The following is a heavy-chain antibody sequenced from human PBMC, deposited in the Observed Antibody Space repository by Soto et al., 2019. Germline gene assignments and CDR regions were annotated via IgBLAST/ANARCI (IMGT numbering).Heavy chain of an antibody. CDR1: GYTFTSYG. D-gene: IGHD5-18*01. V-gene: IGHV1-18*01. CDR3: ARETAMGSFDP. CDR2: ISAYNGNT. Sequence: QVQLVQSGAEVKKPGASVKVSCKASGYTFTSYGISWVRQAPGQGLEWMGWISAYNGNTNYAQKLQRRVTMTTDTSTSRASRELSSLRSDDTAVYYCARETAMGSFDPWGQGTLVTVSS. J-gene: IGHJ5*02.